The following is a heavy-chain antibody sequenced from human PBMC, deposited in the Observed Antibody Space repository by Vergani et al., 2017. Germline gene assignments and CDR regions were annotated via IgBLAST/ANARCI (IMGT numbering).Heavy chain of an antibody. CDR3: VKDAGSYENFFDS. CDR1: GFTFSDYY. V-gene: IGHV3-11*01. CDR2: ISSSGSAI. J-gene: IGHJ4*02. Sequence: QVQLVESGGGLVKPGESLRLSCVASGFTFSDYYISWIRQAPGKGLEWVSYISSSGSAIYYADSFKGRFIISRDNSRDTLYLQMNSLRPEDTATYYCVKDAGSYENFFDSWGQGTLVTVSS. D-gene: IGHD1-26*01.